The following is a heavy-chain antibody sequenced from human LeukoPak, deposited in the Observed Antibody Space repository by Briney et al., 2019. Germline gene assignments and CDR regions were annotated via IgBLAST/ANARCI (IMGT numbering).Heavy chain of an antibody. Sequence: ASETLSLTCTVSGCSISSGSCYWSWIRQPPGKGLEWIGYIYYSGSTNYNPSLKSRVTISVDTSKNQFPLKLSSVTAADTAVYYCARVAGVGGYGLFDYWGQGTLVTVSS. CDR1: GCSISSGSCY. CDR3: ARVAGVGGYGLFDY. D-gene: IGHD5-12*01. V-gene: IGHV4-61*01. J-gene: IGHJ4*02. CDR2: IYYSGST.